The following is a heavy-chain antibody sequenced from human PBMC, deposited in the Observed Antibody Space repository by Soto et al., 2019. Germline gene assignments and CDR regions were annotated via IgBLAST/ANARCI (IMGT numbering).Heavy chain of an antibody. Sequence: QVQLVESGGGVVQPGRSLRLSCAASGFTFSSYAMHWVRQAPGKGLEWVAVISYDGSNKYYADSVKGRFTISRDNSENTLYLQMNSLRAEYTAGYYCARDRSYQGSYFDYWGQGTLVTVSS. J-gene: IGHJ4*02. D-gene: IGHD1-26*01. V-gene: IGHV3-30-3*01. CDR2: ISYDGSNK. CDR1: GFTFSSYA. CDR3: ARDRSYQGSYFDY.